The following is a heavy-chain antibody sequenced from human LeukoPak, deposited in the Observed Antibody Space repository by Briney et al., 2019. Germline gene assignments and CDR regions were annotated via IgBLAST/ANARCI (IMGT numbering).Heavy chain of an antibody. V-gene: IGHV4-4*07. CDR3: ARDADYYDSSGYYHYFDY. D-gene: IGHD3-22*01. Sequence: PSETLSLTCTVSGGSISSYYWSWIRQPAGKGLEWIGRIYTSGITNYNPSLKSRVTMSVDTSKNQFSLKLSSVTAADTAVYYCARDADYYDSSGYYHYFDYWGQGTLATVSS. J-gene: IGHJ4*01. CDR1: GGSISSYY. CDR2: IYTSGIT.